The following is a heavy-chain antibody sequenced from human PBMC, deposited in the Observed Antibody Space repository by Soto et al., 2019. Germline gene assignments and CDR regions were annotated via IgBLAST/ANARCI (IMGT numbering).Heavy chain of an antibody. J-gene: IGHJ3*01. D-gene: IGHD3-10*01. CDR3: AHLLWLGDGALDV. Sequence: QITLRESGPTQVQPTQTLTLTCTFSGFSLTTSGVGVAWIRQPPGKALEFLALIHWADTARYRSSLRSRLTMHADTSKNQVVLTMTNVVPVEPATYYCAHLLWLGDGALDVWGQGKLVTASS. V-gene: IGHV2-5*02. CDR2: IHWADTA. CDR1: GFSLTTSGVG.